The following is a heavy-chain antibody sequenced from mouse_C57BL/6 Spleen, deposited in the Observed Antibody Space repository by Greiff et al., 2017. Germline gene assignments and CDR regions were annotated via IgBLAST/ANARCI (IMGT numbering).Heavy chain of an antibody. Sequence: EVQLQQSGPELVKPGDSVKISCKASGYSFTGYFMNWVMQSHGKSLEWIGRINPYNGDTFYNQKFKGKATLTVDKSSSTAHMELRSLTSEDSAVYYCARTGTTVVATEYYFDYWGQGTTLTVSS. V-gene: IGHV1-20*01. CDR2: INPYNGDT. D-gene: IGHD1-1*01. CDR3: ARTGTTVVATEYYFDY. J-gene: IGHJ2*01. CDR1: GYSFTGYF.